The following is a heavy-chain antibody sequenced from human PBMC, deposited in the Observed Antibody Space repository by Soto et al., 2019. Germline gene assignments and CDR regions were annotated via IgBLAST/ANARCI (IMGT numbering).Heavy chain of an antibody. CDR3: AKDPRGGDPRGSWRLYFYYGMDV. CDR1: GFTFSSYG. Sequence: QVQLVESGGGVVQPGRALRLSCAASGFTFSSYGMHWVRQAPGKGLEWVAVISYDGSNKYYADSVKGRFTISRDNSKNTMYLQMNSHRAEDTAVYYCAKDPRGGDPRGSWRLYFYYGMDVWGQGTTVTVSS. D-gene: IGHD4-17*01. J-gene: IGHJ6*02. V-gene: IGHV3-30*18. CDR2: ISYDGSNK.